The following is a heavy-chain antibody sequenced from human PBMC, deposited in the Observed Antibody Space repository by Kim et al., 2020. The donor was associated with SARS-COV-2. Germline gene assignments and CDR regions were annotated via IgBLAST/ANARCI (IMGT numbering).Heavy chain of an antibody. CDR2: IIPIFGTA. J-gene: IGHJ4*02. CDR3: ARDPSYGSGSYPLAY. CDR1: GGTFSSYA. Sequence: SVKVSCKASGGTFSSYAISWVRQAPGQGLEWMGGIIPIFGTANYAQKFQGRVTITADESTSTAYMELSSLRSEDTAVYYCARDPSYGSGSYPLAYWGQGTLVTVSS. V-gene: IGHV1-69*13. D-gene: IGHD3-10*01.